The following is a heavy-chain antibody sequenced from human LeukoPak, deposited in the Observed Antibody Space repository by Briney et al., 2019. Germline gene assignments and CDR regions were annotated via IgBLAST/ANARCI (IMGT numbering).Heavy chain of an antibody. Sequence: SETLSLTCTVSGGSISSYYWSWIRQPPGKGLEWIGYIYYSGSTNYNPSLKRRVTISVDTSKNQFSLKLSSVSAADTAVYYCARLATTVTTNWYFDLWGRGTLVTVSS. J-gene: IGHJ2*01. V-gene: IGHV4-59*08. CDR2: IYYSGST. CDR3: ARLATTVTTNWYFDL. CDR1: GGSISSYY. D-gene: IGHD4-17*01.